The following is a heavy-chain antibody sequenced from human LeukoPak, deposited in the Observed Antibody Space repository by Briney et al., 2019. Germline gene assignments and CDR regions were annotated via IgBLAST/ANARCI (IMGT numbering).Heavy chain of an antibody. CDR1: GASISSYY. D-gene: IGHD3/OR15-3a*01. CDR2: IDGSGNT. Sequence: SETLSLTCTVSGASISSYYWSWIRQPAGKGLEWIGRIDGSGNTNYNPSLKSRISVSVDTSKNQVSLKLSYVTAADTAVYYCAREPIRRTYGMDVWGQGTTVTVSS. CDR3: AREPIRRTYGMDV. V-gene: IGHV4-4*07. J-gene: IGHJ6*02.